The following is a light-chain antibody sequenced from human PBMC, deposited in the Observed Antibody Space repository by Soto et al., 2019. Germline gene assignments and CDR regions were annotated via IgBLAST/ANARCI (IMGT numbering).Light chain of an antibody. J-gene: IGLJ1*01. CDR2: EVS. CDR3: SSYTSSSALDSV. V-gene: IGLV2-14*01. CDR1: SSDVGGYNF. Sequence: QSALTQPASVSGSPGQSITISCTGTSSDVGGYNFVSWYQQHAGKAPKLMIFEVSNRPSGVSNRFSGSKSGNMASLTIAGLQPEDEADDYCSSYTSSSALDSVFGPGTKLTVL.